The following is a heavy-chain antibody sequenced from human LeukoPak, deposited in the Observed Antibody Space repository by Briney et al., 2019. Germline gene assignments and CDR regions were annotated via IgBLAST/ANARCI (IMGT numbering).Heavy chain of an antibody. CDR2: MNPNSGNT. V-gene: IGHV1-8*01. CDR1: GYTFTSYD. CDR3: ARLIGHYYGSGSYSLAIGGYDY. Sequence: ASVKVSCKASGYTFTSYDINWMRQATGQGLEWMGWMNPNSGNTGYAQKFQGRVTMTRNTSISTAYMELSSLRSEDTAVYYCARLIGHYYGSGSYSLAIGGYDYWGQGTLVTVSS. J-gene: IGHJ4*02. D-gene: IGHD3-10*01.